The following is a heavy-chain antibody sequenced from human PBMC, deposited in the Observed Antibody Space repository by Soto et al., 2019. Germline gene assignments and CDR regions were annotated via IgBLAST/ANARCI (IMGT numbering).Heavy chain of an antibody. CDR1: GGSISSYY. V-gene: IGHV4-59*01. CDR3: ARVAYNDYGDYGDAFDI. D-gene: IGHD4-17*01. Sequence: TLSVTCTVSGGSISSYYWSWIRQPPGKGLEWIGYIYYSGSTNYNPSLKSRVTISVDTSKNQFSLKLSSVTAADTAVYYCARVAYNDYGDYGDAFDIQAQGTMVTVSS. CDR2: IYYSGST. J-gene: IGHJ3*02.